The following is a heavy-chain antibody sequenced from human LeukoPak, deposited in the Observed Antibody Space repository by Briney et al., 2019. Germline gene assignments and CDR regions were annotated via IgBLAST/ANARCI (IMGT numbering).Heavy chain of an antibody. CDR2: INSGATSE. V-gene: IGHV3-48*03. Sequence: GGSLRLSCTASGFIFSNFEMNWVRQAPGKGLQWLAYINSGATSEYYADSVKGRFTISRDNAKNSLFLQMNSLRVQDTAIYYCARVICTGGSCFQNDYWGQGTQVTVSS. D-gene: IGHD2-15*01. CDR1: GFIFSNFE. J-gene: IGHJ4*02. CDR3: ARVICTGGSCFQNDY.